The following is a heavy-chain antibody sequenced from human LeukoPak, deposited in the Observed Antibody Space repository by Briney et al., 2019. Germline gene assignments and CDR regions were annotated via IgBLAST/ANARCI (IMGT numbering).Heavy chain of an antibody. Sequence: GGSLRLSCAASGFTFTSYWMSWVRQAPGKGLEWVANIKQDGSEKYYVDSVKGRFTISRDNAKNSLYLQMNSLRAEDTAVYYCARVATVVTLYYYYYMDVWGKGTTVTISS. D-gene: IGHD4-23*01. CDR3: ARVATVVTLYYYYYMDV. J-gene: IGHJ6*03. CDR1: GFTFTSYW. V-gene: IGHV3-7*01. CDR2: IKQDGSEK.